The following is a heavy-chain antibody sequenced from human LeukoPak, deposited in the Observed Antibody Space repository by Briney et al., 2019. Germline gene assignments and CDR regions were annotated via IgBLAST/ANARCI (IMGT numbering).Heavy chain of an antibody. V-gene: IGHV1-69*13. J-gene: IGHJ5*02. CDR2: IIPIFGTA. CDR1: GYTFSSYG. Sequence: TVKVSCKASGYTFSSYGISWVRQAPGQGLEWMGGIIPIFGTANYAQKFQGRVTITADESTSTAYVELSSLRSEDTAVYYCARIVGATFGDNWFDPWGQGTLVTVSS. D-gene: IGHD1-26*01. CDR3: ARIVGATFGDNWFDP.